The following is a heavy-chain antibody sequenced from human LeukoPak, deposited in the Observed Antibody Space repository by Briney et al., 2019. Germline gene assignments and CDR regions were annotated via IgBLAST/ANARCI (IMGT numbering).Heavy chain of an antibody. D-gene: IGHD6-19*01. J-gene: IGHJ6*03. V-gene: IGHV4-59*12. CDR1: GGSISSYY. Sequence: PSETLSLTCTVSGGSISSYYWSWIRQPPGKGLEWIGYIYYSGSTNYNPSLKSRVTISVDTSKNQFSLKLSSVTAADTAVYYCARAPGIYSSGWYYYYYYMGVWGKGTTVTISS. CDR2: IYYSGST. CDR3: ARAPGIYSSGWYYYYYYMGV.